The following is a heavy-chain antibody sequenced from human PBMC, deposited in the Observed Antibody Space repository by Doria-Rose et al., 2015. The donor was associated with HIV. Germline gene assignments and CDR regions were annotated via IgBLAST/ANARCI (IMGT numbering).Heavy chain of an antibody. V-gene: IGHV2-26*01. CDR1: GGSLSSPGMG. D-gene: IGHD6-13*01. J-gene: IGHJ4*02. CDR3: ARIKSSRWYHKYYFDF. CDR2: IFSDEER. Sequence: SGPVLVKPTETLTLTCTVSGGSLSSPGMGVSWIRQPPGKALEWLANIFSDEERSYKTSLKSRLTISRGTSKSQVVLTMTDMDPVDTATYYCARIKSSRWYHKYYFDFWGQGTLVIVSA.